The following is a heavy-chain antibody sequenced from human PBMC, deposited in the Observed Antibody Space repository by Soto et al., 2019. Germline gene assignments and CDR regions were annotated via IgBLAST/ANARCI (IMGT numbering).Heavy chain of an antibody. CDR3: AIGTRWD. Sequence: QVQLVQSGAEVKKPGASVKVSCKASGYTFIDYFIHWVRQAPGQGLEWMAMINPSDNNTRYAQKFQGRVTLTTDTSTSTVYMDLSNLRSDDTAFYFCAIGTRWDWCQGTLVTVSS. V-gene: IGHV1-46*01. J-gene: IGHJ1*01. CDR1: GYTFIDYF. CDR2: INPSDNNT.